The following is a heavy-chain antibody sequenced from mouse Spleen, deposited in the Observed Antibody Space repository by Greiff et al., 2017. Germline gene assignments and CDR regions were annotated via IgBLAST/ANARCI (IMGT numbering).Heavy chain of an antibody. CDR1: GFTFSSYA. V-gene: IGHV5-9-1*01. J-gene: IGHJ2*01. CDR2: ISSGGSYT. CDR3: ARPHYYGSSYGY. Sequence: EVKLMESGGGLVKPGGSLKLSCAASGFTFSSYAMSWVRQTPEKRLEWVATISSGGSYTYYPDSVKGRFTISRDNAKNTLYLQMSSLRSEDTAMYYCARPHYYGSSYGYWGQGTTLTVSS. D-gene: IGHD1-1*01.